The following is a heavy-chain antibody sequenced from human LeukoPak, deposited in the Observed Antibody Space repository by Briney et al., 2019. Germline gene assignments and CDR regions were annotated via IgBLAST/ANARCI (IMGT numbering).Heavy chain of an antibody. CDR3: ARSDYYGSGSPYTYYYMDV. Sequence: SETLSLTCAVYGGSFSGYYWSWIRQPPGKGLEWIGEINHSGSTNYNPSLKSRVTMSVDTSKNQFSLKLSSVTAADTAVYYCARSDYYGSGSPYTYYYMDVWGKGTTVTISS. J-gene: IGHJ6*03. CDR1: GGSFSGYY. V-gene: IGHV4-34*01. CDR2: INHSGST. D-gene: IGHD3-10*01.